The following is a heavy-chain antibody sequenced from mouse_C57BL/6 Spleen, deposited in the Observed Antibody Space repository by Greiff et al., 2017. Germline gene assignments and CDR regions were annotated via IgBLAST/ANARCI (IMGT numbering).Heavy chain of an antibody. V-gene: IGHV1-53*01. CDR1: GYTFTSYW. D-gene: IGHD1-1*01. CDR2: INPSNGGT. J-gene: IGHJ2*01. Sequence: QVQLQQPGTELVKPGASVKLSCKASGYTFTSYWMHWVKQRPGQGLEWIGNINPSNGGTNYNEKFKSKATLTVDKSSSTAYMQLSSLTSEDSAVYYFASPFITTVVADYWGQGTTLTVSS. CDR3: ASPFITTVVADY.